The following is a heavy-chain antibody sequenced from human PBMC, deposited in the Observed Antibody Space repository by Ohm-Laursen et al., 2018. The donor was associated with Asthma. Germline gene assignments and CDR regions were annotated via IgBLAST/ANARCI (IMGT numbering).Heavy chain of an antibody. CDR3: ARDGGTMMIQAIFDH. D-gene: IGHD3-22*01. Sequence: SLRLSCAASGFTFSSYGMHWVRQAPGKGLEWVAVISYDGSNKYYADSVKGRFTISRDNSKNTLYLQMNSLRGEDTAVYYCARDGGTMMIQAIFDHWGQGTLVTVSS. CDR1: GFTFSSYG. V-gene: IGHV3-30*03. J-gene: IGHJ4*02. CDR2: ISYDGSNK.